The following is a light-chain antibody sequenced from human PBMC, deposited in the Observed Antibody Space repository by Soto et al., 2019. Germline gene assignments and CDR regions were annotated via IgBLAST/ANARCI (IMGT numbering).Light chain of an antibody. CDR3: QRYGSSPLIT. Sequence: EVVMQESPATMSVSPGESATLSCRNSLIVFSNLAWYQQRPGQAPRLLIYGTSSRATGIPDRFSGSGSGTDFTLTIRRLEPEDFAVYFCQRYGSSPLITVGQGKRLEIK. J-gene: IGKJ5*01. CDR1: LIVFSN. V-gene: IGKV3-20*01. CDR2: GTS.